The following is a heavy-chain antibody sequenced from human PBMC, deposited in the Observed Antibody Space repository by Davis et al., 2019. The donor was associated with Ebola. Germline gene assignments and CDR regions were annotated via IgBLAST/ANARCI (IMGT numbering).Heavy chain of an antibody. J-gene: IGHJ2*01. CDR1: GFTFSSNS. D-gene: IGHD2-21*02. V-gene: IGHV3-21*04. CDR2: ISGSSNYI. CDR3: VRDPALVVTGGGRFFGL. Sequence: GESLKISCAASGFTFSSNSMTWVRQAPGKGLEWVSVISGSSNYIYYADSVKGRFTVSRDKAKNTLYLQMNSLRAEDTAVYYCVRDPALVVTGGGRFFGLWGRGTLVTVSS.